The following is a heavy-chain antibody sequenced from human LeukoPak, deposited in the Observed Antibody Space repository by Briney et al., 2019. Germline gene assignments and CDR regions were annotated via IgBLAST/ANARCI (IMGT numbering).Heavy chain of an antibody. CDR1: GFTFSSYS. Sequence: PGGSLRLSCAASGFTFSSYSMNWVRQAPGKGLEWVSSISSSSYIYYADSVKGRFTIYRDNAKNSLYLQMNSLRAEDTAVYYCARNAVAGHFDYWGQGTLVTVSS. J-gene: IGHJ4*02. D-gene: IGHD6-19*01. CDR3: ARNAVAGHFDY. CDR2: ISSSSYI. V-gene: IGHV3-21*01.